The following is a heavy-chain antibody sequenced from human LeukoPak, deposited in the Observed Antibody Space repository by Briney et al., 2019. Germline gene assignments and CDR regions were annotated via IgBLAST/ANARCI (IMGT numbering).Heavy chain of an antibody. J-gene: IGHJ4*02. Sequence: GGSLRLSCAASGFSFSSYGVNWVRQAPGKGLEWVSYIGTSSSTIYYADSVKGRFTISRDNAKNSVYLQMNSLRVEDTAVYYCVRDLGLWGQGTLVTVSS. CDR1: GFSFSSYG. V-gene: IGHV3-48*01. D-gene: IGHD7-27*01. CDR3: VRDLGL. CDR2: IGTSSSTI.